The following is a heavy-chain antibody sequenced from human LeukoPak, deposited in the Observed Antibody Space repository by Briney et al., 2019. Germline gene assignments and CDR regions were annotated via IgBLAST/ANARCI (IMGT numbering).Heavy chain of an antibody. Sequence: ASVKVSCKASGYTFTSYGISWMRQAPGQGLEWMGWISAYNGNTNYAQKLHGRVTMTTATSTSKAYMELRSLKSDDTAVYYCARDVVLMVYATYYYYMDVWGKGTTVTVSS. CDR1: GYTFTSYG. CDR2: ISAYNGNT. CDR3: ARDVVLMVYATYYYYMDV. V-gene: IGHV1-18*01. J-gene: IGHJ6*03. D-gene: IGHD2-8*01.